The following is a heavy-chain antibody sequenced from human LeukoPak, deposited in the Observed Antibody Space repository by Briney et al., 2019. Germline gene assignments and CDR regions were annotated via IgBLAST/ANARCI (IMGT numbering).Heavy chain of an antibody. Sequence: ASVKVSCKASGYTSTSYAMHWVRQAPGQRLEWMGWINAGNGNTKYSQKFQGRVTITRDTSASTAYMELSSLRSEDTAVYYCAREGDDFWSGYYPFDYWGQGTLVTVSS. CDR3: AREGDDFWSGYYPFDY. CDR2: INAGNGNT. D-gene: IGHD3-3*01. V-gene: IGHV1-3*01. CDR1: GYTSTSYA. J-gene: IGHJ4*02.